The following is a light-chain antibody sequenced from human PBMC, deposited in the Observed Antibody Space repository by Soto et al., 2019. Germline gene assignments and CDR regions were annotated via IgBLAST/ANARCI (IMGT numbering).Light chain of an antibody. CDR3: AAWDGSLNEYV. Sequence: QPVLTQPPSASGTPGQRVTISCSGGISNIGNNIVNWYQQLPGTAPKLLIYTNNQRPPGVPDRFSGSKSGTSASLAISGLQSEDEADYYCAAWDGSLNEYVFGTGTKVTVL. J-gene: IGLJ1*01. CDR1: ISNIGNNI. CDR2: TNN. V-gene: IGLV1-44*01.